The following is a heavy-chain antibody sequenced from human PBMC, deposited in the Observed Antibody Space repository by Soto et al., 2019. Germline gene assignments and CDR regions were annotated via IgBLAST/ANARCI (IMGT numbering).Heavy chain of an antibody. D-gene: IGHD3-22*01. CDR2: IWYDGRNT. V-gene: IGHV3-33*01. J-gene: IGHJ4*01. CDR3: ARTAEYYDSSGYYLDC. CDR1: GFTFSSYG. Sequence: GGSLRLSCAASGFTFSSYGMHWVRQAPGKGLEWVAVIWYDGRNTYYADSVRGRFTISRDNSKNTLYLQMNCLRAEDTAVYYCARTAEYYDSSGYYLDCWGQGTLVTVSS.